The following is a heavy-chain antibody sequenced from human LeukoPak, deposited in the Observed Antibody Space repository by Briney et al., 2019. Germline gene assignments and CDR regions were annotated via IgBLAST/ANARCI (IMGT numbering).Heavy chain of an antibody. CDR2: IYFGGSA. J-gene: IGHJ5*02. V-gene: IGHV4-39*07. Sequence: PSETLSLTCTVPGGSISSYFWGWVRQPPGKGLEWIGSIYFGGSAYYNPSLKSRVTISVDTSNIQFSLKLTSVTAADTAVYYCARGARTSDILTGYYRPWFDPWGQGTLVTVSS. CDR1: GGSISSYF. D-gene: IGHD3-9*01. CDR3: ARGARTSDILTGYYRPWFDP.